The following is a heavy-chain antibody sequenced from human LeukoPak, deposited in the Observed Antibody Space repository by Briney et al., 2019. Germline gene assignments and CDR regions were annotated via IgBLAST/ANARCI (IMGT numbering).Heavy chain of an antibody. V-gene: IGHV4-4*07. CDR3: AGVGIAVAYVTN. CDR2: IYTSGST. D-gene: IGHD6-19*01. CDR1: GGSISSYY. Sequence: PSETLPLTCTVSGGSISSYYWSWIRQPAGKGLEWIGRIYTSGSTNYNPSLKSRVTMSVDTSKNQFSLKLSSVTAADTAVYYCAGVGIAVAYVTNWGQGTLVTVSS. J-gene: IGHJ4*02.